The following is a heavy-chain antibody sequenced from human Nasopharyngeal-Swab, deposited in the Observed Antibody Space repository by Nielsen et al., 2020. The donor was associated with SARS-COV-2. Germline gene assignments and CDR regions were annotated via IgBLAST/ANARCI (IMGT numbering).Heavy chain of an antibody. Sequence: GESLKISCAASGFTFSSYAMSWVRQAPVHALQWVSVIHSDPSNTYYLDSVKCRFTISRDNSKKTLFLQMDSLRVEDTAVYYCAKVRSWRLDAFDSWGQGTLVTVSS. J-gene: IGHJ4*02. CDR1: GFTFSSYA. V-gene: IGHV3-23*03. CDR2: IHSDPSNT. CDR3: AKVRSWRLDAFDS. D-gene: IGHD6-13*01.